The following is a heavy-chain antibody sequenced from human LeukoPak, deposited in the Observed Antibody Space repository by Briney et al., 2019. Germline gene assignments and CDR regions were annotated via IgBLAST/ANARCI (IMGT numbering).Heavy chain of an antibody. CDR1: GGSISSSTYY. CDR3: ARPLSGSSSWHGDAFDI. Sequence: PSETLSLTCTVSGGSISSSTYYWGWIRQPPGKGLEWIGSIYYSGSTYYNASLKSRVTISADTSKNQFSLKLSSVTAVDTAVYYCARPLSGSSSWHGDAFDIWGQGTMVTVSS. D-gene: IGHD6-13*01. V-gene: IGHV4-39*01. CDR2: IYYSGST. J-gene: IGHJ3*02.